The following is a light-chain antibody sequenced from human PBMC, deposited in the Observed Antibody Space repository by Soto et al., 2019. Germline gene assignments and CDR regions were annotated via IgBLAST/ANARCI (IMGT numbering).Light chain of an antibody. CDR3: AAWDDSLSGLV. V-gene: IGLV1-47*01. CDR2: RNN. Sequence: QSVLTQPPSASGTPGQRVTISCSGSSSNIESNYVYWYQQLPGTAPKLLIYRNNQRPSGVPDRFSGSKSGTSASLAISGLRSEDEADYYCAAWDDSLSGLVFGGGTNLTVL. CDR1: SSNIESNY. J-gene: IGLJ2*01.